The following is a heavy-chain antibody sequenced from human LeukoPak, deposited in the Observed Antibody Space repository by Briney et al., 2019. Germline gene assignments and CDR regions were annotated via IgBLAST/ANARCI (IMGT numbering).Heavy chain of an antibody. V-gene: IGHV4-59*01. CDR3: ARYFSSGWYFFDY. J-gene: IGHJ4*02. D-gene: IGHD6-19*01. CDR1: GGSISSYY. Sequence: SETLSLTCTVSGGSISSYYWSWIRQPPGKGLEWIGYIYYSGSTNYNPSLKSRVTISVDTSKNQFSLKLSSVTAADTAVYYCARYFSSGWYFFDYWAREPWSQSPQ. CDR2: IYYSGST.